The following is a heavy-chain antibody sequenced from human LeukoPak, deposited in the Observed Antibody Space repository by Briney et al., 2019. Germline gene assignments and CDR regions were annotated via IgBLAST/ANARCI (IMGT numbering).Heavy chain of an antibody. D-gene: IGHD1-7*01. V-gene: IGHV4-61*02. CDR1: GGSISSGSYY. CDR3: ASFSNWNYAAFDI. Sequence: SQTLSLTCTVSGGSISSGSYYWSWIRQPAGKGLEWIGRIYTSGSTNYTPSLKSRVTISVDTSKNQFSLKLSSVTAADTAVYYCASFSNWNYAAFDIWGQGTMVTVSS. J-gene: IGHJ3*02. CDR2: IYTSGST.